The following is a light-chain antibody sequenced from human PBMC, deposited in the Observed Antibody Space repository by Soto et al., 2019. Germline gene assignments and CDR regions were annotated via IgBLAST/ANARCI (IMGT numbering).Light chain of an antibody. Sequence: QSALTQPASVSGSPGQSITISCTGTSSDVGSYNLVSWYQQLPGKAPKLMIYEGSERPSGVSNRFSGSKSGNTASLTISGLQAEDEADYYCCSYEGSYFYVFGTGTKVTVL. CDR2: EGS. CDR1: SSDVGSYNL. CDR3: CSYEGSYFYV. V-gene: IGLV2-23*01. J-gene: IGLJ1*01.